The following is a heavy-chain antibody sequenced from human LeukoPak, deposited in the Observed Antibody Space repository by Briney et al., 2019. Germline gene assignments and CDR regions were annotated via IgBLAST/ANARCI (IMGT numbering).Heavy chain of an antibody. V-gene: IGHV1-69*05. CDR2: IIPIFGTA. Sequence: SVKVSCKASGGTFSSYAISWVRQAPGQGLEWMGRIIPIFGTANYAQKFQGRVTITTDESTSTAYMELSSLRSEDTAVYYCAREAAGDYLPGDWGQGTLVTVSS. CDR3: AREAAGDYLPGD. CDR1: GGTFSSYA. D-gene: IGHD4-17*01. J-gene: IGHJ4*02.